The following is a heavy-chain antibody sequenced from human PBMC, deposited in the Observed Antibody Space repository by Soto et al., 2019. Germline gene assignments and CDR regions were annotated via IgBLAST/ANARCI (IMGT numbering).Heavy chain of an antibody. Sequence: QVQLVQSGAEVKKPGASVKVSCKASGYTFTSYGISWVRQAPGQGLEWMGWISAYNGNTKCAQKLQGRVSMTTDTSTSPAYMELGVLRSDDTAGYCCGRFSGSYRGGYWGQGTLVTVSS. V-gene: IGHV1-18*01. CDR3: GRFSGSYRGGY. J-gene: IGHJ4*02. CDR2: ISAYNGNT. D-gene: IGHD1-26*01. CDR1: GYTFTSYG.